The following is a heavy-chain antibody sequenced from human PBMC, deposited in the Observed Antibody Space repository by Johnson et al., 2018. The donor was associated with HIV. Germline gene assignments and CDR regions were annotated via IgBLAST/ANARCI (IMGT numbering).Heavy chain of an antibody. J-gene: IGHJ3*01. CDR3: ARDRVGATAFDV. Sequence: QVQLVESGGGLVKPGGSLRLSCAVSGFTFSDYYMSWIHQAPGKGLEWISYISGGGSAIYYADSVRGRFTISRDNAKNSLYLQMNSLRAEDTAVYYCARDRVGATAFDVWRQGTLVTVYS. D-gene: IGHD1-26*01. CDR2: ISGGGSAI. CDR1: GFTFSDYY. V-gene: IGHV3-11*04.